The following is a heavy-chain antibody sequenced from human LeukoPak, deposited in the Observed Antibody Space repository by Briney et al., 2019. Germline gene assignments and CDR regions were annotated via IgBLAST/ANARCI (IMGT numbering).Heavy chain of an antibody. CDR2: ITGSSDFM. V-gene: IGHV3-21*06. J-gene: IGHJ4*02. CDR3: AGDFSLSRSSDY. Sequence: GGSLRLSCAASGFTFRTYGMNWVRQAPGKGLEWFSSITGSSDFMSYADSVKGRFTISRDNARNSLYLQMNSLRAEDTAVYYCAGDFSLSRSSDYWGQGTLVTVSS. D-gene: IGHD2-15*01. CDR1: GFTFRTYG.